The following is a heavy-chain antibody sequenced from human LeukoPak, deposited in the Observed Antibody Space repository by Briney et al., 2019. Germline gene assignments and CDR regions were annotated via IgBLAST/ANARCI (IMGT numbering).Heavy chain of an antibody. D-gene: IGHD3-16*02. J-gene: IGHJ5*02. CDR2: INPSGGST. CDR1: GYTFTSYY. Sequence: ASVKVSCKASGYTFTSYYMHWVRRAPGQGLEWMGIINPSGGSTSYAQKFRGRVTMTRDMSTSTVYMELSSLRSEDTAVYYCARGGRNYQFDPWGQGTLVTVSS. CDR3: ARGGRNYQFDP. V-gene: IGHV1-46*01.